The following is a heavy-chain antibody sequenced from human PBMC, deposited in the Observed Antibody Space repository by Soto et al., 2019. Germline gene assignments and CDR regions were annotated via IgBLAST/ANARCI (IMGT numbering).Heavy chain of an antibody. CDR1: GFAVSSCY. V-gene: IGHV3-53*02. Sequence: EVQLVETGGDLIQSGGSLRLSCAASGFAVSSCYMMWVRQAPGKGLECVSVTYTGGSTDYADSVKGRFTVSRDDSRNTVYLQMDSLRADDTAVYYCARDPPTTSDYAMDVWGQGTTAIVSS. J-gene: IGHJ6*02. D-gene: IGHD1-1*01. CDR3: ARDPPTTSDYAMDV. CDR2: TYTGGST.